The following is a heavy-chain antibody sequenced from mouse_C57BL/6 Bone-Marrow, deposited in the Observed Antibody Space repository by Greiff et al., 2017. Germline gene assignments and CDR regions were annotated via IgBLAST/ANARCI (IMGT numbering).Heavy chain of an antibody. J-gene: IGHJ3*01. V-gene: IGHV5-4*03. Sequence: EVKLVESGGGLVKPGGSLKLSCAASGFTFSSYAMSWVRQTPEKRLEWVATISDGGSYTYYPDNVKGRFTISRDNAKNNLYLQMSHLKSEDTAMYYCASEYYGSSLAWFAYWGQGTLVTVSA. D-gene: IGHD1-1*01. CDR1: GFTFSSYA. CDR2: ISDGGSYT. CDR3: ASEYYGSSLAWFAY.